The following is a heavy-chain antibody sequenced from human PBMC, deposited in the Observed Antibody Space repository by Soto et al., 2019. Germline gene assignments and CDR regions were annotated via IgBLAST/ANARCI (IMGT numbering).Heavy chain of an antibody. V-gene: IGHV1-18*04. CDR3: ARDVFDY. CDR2: INANSGNT. CDR1: GCTFTGYY. Sequence: GASVKVSCKASGCTFTGYYMHWVRQAPGQGLEWMGWINANSGNTNYAQKLQGRVTMTTDTSTSTAYMELRSLRSDDTAVYYCARDVFDYWGQGTLVTVSS. J-gene: IGHJ4*02.